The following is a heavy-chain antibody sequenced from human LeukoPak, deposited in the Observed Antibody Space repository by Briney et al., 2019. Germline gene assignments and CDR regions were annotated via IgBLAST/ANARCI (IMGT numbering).Heavy chain of an antibody. CDR1: GFTFGSYG. CDR3: AKAAPSIAARLSYFDY. J-gene: IGHJ4*02. D-gene: IGHD6-6*01. CDR2: IWYDGSNK. Sequence: PGGSLRLSCAASGFTFGSYGMYWVRQAPGKGLEWVAVIWYDGSNKYYADSVKGRFTISRDNSKNTLYLQMNSLRAEDTAVYYCAKAAPSIAARLSYFDYWGQGTLVTVSS. V-gene: IGHV3-33*06.